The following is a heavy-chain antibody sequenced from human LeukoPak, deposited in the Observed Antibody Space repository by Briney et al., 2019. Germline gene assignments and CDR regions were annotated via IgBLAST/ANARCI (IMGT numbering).Heavy chain of an antibody. D-gene: IGHD5-24*01. J-gene: IGHJ4*02. CDR1: GFTFSDSY. CDR2: ISSSSSDT. Sequence: GESLRLSCAASGFTFSDSYMSWIRQTPGKGLEWLSYISSSSSDTNYADSVEGRFTISRDNAKNSLYLQMNSLRAEDTAVYYCARGSRTIELGDDYWGQGTLVTVS. CDR3: ARGSRTIELGDDY. V-gene: IGHV3-11*06.